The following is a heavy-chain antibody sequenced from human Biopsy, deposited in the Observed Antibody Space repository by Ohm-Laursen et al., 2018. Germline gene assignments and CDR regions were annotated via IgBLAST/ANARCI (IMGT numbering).Heavy chain of an antibody. CDR3: AKEVLSAVGTSGFDP. D-gene: IGHD1/OR15-1a*01. CDR1: GFTFRNYA. CDR2: ISGSGGRT. J-gene: IGHJ5*02. V-gene: IGHV3-23*01. Sequence: SLRLSCSASGFTFRNYAMSWVRQAPGKGLEWVSGISGSGGRTYYAESMKGRFTISRDNSKKTVYLQMKSLRAEDTAVYYCAKEVLSAVGTSGFDPWGQGTLVTVSS.